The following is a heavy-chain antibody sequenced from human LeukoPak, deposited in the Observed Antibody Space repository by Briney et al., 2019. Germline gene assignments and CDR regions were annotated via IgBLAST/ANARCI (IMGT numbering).Heavy chain of an antibody. Sequence: ASVKVSCKASGYTFTGYHIHWVRQAPGQGLEWVGWVNPNPGDSNYAQKFQGRVTMTRDTSISTAYMERSRLRSDDPAVYYCAKIDISGLYYFDYWGQGTLVTVSS. CDR3: AKIDISGLYYFDY. D-gene: IGHD6-19*01. J-gene: IGHJ4*02. CDR1: GYTFTGYH. V-gene: IGHV1-2*02. CDR2: VNPNPGDS.